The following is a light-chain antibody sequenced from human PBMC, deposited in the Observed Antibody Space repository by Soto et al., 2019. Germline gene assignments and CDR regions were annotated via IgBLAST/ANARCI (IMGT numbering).Light chain of an antibody. CDR3: SSYTSSNTPV. CDR2: EVS. Sequence: QSALTQPASVSGSPGQSITISCTGTSSDVGAYNYVSWYQQHPGKAPKLMIFEVSDRPSGVSNRFSGSKSGNTASLTISGLQAEDEADYYCSSYTSSNTPVFGGGTQLTVL. V-gene: IGLV2-14*01. J-gene: IGLJ2*01. CDR1: SSDVGAYNY.